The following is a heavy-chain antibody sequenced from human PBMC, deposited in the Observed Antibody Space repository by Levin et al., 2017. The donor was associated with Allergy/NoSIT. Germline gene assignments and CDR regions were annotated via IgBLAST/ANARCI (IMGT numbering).Heavy chain of an antibody. CDR3: ATDTEFGSYSGSYSDY. CDR2: ISYDGSTK. J-gene: IGHJ4*02. CDR1: GFTFSTYG. Sequence: PGGSLRLSCAASGFTFSTYGMHWVRQAPGKGLEWVAVISYDGSTKYYADSVKGRFTISRDNSKNTLYLQMNSLRAEDTAVYYCATDTEFGSYSGSYSDYWGQGTLVTVSS. V-gene: IGHV3-30*03. D-gene: IGHD1-26*01.